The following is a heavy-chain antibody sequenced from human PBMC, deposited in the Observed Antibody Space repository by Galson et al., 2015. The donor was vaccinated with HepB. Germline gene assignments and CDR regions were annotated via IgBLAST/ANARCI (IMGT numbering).Heavy chain of an antibody. CDR2: ISYDGTNK. V-gene: IGHV3-30*03. D-gene: IGHD2-2*02. CDR3: ARGGGFYGSYTEYYFDD. J-gene: IGHJ4*02. CDR1: GFTFNNYG. Sequence: SLRLSCAASGFTFNNYGMHWVRQAPGKGLEWVSFISYDGTNKYYAHSVTGRFTISRDTSENTLYLQMNSLRPDDSTVYYCARGGGFYGSYTEYYFDDWGQGTRVTVSS.